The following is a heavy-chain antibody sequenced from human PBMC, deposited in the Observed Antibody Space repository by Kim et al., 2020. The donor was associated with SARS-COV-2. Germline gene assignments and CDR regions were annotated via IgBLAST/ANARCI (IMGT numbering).Heavy chain of an antibody. D-gene: IGHD3-10*01. CDR1: GFTFSSYW. Sequence: GGSLRLSCAASGFTFSSYWMSWVRQAPGKGLEWVANIKQDGSEKYYVDSVKGRFTISRDNAKNSLYLQMNSLRAEDTAVYYCARDPGILWFGELDYWGQGTLVTVSS. CDR3: ARDPGILWFGELDY. V-gene: IGHV3-7*05. J-gene: IGHJ4*02. CDR2: IKQDGSEK.